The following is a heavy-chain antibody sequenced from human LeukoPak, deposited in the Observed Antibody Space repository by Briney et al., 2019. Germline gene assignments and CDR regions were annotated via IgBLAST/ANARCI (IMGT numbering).Heavy chain of an antibody. CDR3: ARVYYDSSGYYYQGAFDI. Sequence: GASVKVSCKASGGTFSSYAISWVRQAPGQGLVWMGGIIPIFGTANYAQKFQGRVTITTDESTSTAYMELSSLRSEDTAVYYCARVYYDSSGYYYQGAFDIWGQGTMVTVSS. CDR1: GGTFSSYA. J-gene: IGHJ3*02. CDR2: IIPIFGTA. D-gene: IGHD3-22*01. V-gene: IGHV1-69*05.